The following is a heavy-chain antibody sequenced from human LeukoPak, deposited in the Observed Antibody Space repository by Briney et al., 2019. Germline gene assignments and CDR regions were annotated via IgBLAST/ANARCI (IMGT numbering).Heavy chain of an antibody. Sequence: PSETLSLTCTVSGGSISSYYWSWIRQPPGKGLEWIGYIYYSGSTNYNPSLKSRVTISVDTSKNQFSLKLSSVTAADTAVYYCAGGFMGANFDYWGQGTLVTVSS. CDR3: AGGFMGANFDY. V-gene: IGHV4-59*01. CDR2: IYYSGST. D-gene: IGHD3-16*01. CDR1: GGSISSYY. J-gene: IGHJ4*02.